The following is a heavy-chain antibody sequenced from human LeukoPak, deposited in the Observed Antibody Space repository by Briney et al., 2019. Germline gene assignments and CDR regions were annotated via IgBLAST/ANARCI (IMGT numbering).Heavy chain of an antibody. CDR1: GGSFSGYY. Sequence: PSETLSLTCAVYGGSFSGYYWSWIRQPPGKGLEWIGEINHSGSTNYNPSLKSRVTISVDTSKNQFSLKLSSVTAADTAVYYCARNGSGRGVAGFDYWGQGTLVTVSS. V-gene: IGHV4-34*01. D-gene: IGHD3-10*01. CDR3: ARNGSGRGVAGFDY. CDR2: INHSGST. J-gene: IGHJ4*02.